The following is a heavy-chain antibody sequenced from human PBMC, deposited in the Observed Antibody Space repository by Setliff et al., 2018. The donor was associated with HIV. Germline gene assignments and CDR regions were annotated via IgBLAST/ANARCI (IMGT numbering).Heavy chain of an antibody. J-gene: IGHJ4*01. CDR2: IYYSGST. D-gene: IGHD5-12*01. V-gene: IGHV4-39*07. CDR1: GGSISSGTYY. CDR3: ARESRDIVATSPLDY. Sequence: SETLSLTCTVSGGSISSGTYYWGWIRQPPGKGLEWIGSIYYSGSTYYNPSLKSRITISVDTSKNQFSLKLSSVTAADTAVYYCARESRDIVATSPLDYWGHGTLVTVSS.